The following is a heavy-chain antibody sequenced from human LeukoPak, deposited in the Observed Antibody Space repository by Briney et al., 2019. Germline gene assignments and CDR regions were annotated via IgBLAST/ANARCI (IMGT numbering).Heavy chain of an antibody. Sequence: PGGSLRLSCAASGFTFSDYYMSWIRQAPGRGLEWVSYISSSGSTIYYADSVKGRFTISRDNAKNSLYLQMNSLGAEDTAVYYCARDGYYDFWSGYYSHYYYYMDVWGKGTTVTVSS. J-gene: IGHJ6*03. CDR2: ISSSGSTI. D-gene: IGHD3-3*01. V-gene: IGHV3-11*04. CDR3: ARDGYYDFWSGYYSHYYYYMDV. CDR1: GFTFSDYY.